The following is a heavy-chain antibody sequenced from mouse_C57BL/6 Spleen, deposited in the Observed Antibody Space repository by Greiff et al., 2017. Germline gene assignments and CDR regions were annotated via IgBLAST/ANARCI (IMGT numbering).Heavy chain of an antibody. J-gene: IGHJ4*01. CDR1: GYTFTDYY. V-gene: IGHV1-26*01. Sequence: EVQLQQSGPELVKPGASVKISCKASGYTFTDYYMNWVKQSHGKSLEWIGDINPNNGGTSYNQKFKGKATLTVDKSSSTAYMELRSLTSEDSAVYYCARGATGGYYAMDYWGQGTSVTVSS. D-gene: IGHD4-1*01. CDR3: ARGATGGYYAMDY. CDR2: INPNNGGT.